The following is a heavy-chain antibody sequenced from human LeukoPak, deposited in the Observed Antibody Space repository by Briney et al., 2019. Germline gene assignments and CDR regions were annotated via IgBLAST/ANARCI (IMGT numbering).Heavy chain of an antibody. CDR1: GYSFTSYW. CDR2: IYPGDSDT. J-gene: IGHJ5*02. Sequence: GESLKISCKGSGYSFTSYWIGWVRQMPGKGLEWMGIIYPGDSDTRYSPTFQGQVTISADKSISTAYLQWSSLKASDTAMYYCARVDYDFWSGYQQPYNWFDPWGQGTLVTVSS. V-gene: IGHV5-51*01. CDR3: ARVDYDFWSGYQQPYNWFDP. D-gene: IGHD3-3*01.